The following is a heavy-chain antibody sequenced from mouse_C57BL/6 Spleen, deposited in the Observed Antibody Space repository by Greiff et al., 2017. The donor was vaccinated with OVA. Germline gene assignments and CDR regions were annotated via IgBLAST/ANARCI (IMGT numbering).Heavy chain of an antibody. V-gene: IGHV1-66*01. CDR1: GYSFTSYY. CDR2: IYPGSGNT. J-gene: IGHJ4*01. CDR3: ARDYYAMDY. Sequence: QVQLQQSGPELVKPGASVKISCKASGYSFTSYYLHWVKQRPGQGLAWIGWIYPGSGNTKYNEKFTGKATLTADTSSSTAYMQLSSLTSADSAVCYWARDYYAMDYWGQGTSGTVSS.